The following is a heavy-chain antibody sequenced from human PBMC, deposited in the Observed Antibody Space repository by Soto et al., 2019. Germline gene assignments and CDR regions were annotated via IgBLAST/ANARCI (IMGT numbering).Heavy chain of an antibody. CDR2: IKSNTAGGTP. D-gene: IGHD3-16*01. J-gene: IGHJ4*02. CDR1: GFTFSNAW. CDR3: TSGGGTFGGSNRDY. Sequence: EVQLVESGGDLVKPGGSLRLSCAASGFTFSNAWMTWVRQGPGKGLEWVGRIKSNTAGGTPEYAAPVKGRFTISRDDSKNTLYLQMKSLKTEDTAVYYCTSGGGTFGGSNRDYWGQGTLVTVSS. V-gene: IGHV3-15*01.